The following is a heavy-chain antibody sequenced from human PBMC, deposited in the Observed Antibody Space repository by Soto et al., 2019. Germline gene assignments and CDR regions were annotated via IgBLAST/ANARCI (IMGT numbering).Heavy chain of an antibody. CDR3: AHIVVAGLGYYFDY. J-gene: IGHJ4*02. Sequence: QITLKESGPTLVKPTQTLTLTCTFSGFSLSSTRMAVGWFRQPPGKALEWLALIYWDDDKRYSPFLKSRLTITKDTSKNQVVLTMANMDPVDTVRYYCAHIVVAGLGYYFDYWGQGTLVTVSS. CDR2: IYWDDDK. V-gene: IGHV2-5*02. D-gene: IGHD6-19*01. CDR1: GFSLSSTRMA.